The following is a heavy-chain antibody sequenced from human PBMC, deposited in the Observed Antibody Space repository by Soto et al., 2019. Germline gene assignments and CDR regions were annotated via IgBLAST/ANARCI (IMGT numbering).Heavy chain of an antibody. D-gene: IGHD6-25*01. V-gene: IGHV4-39*07. CDR3: ARDRLAADAAEVAFDF. J-gene: IGHJ3*01. CDR1: GGSISSSSYY. CDR2: IYYSGST. Sequence: SETLSLTCAVSGGSISSSSYYWGWIRQPPGKGLEWIGSIYYSGSTYYNPSLKSRVTISVDTSKNQFSLKLSSVTAADTAVYYCARDRLAADAAEVAFDFWVRGTMVTVSS.